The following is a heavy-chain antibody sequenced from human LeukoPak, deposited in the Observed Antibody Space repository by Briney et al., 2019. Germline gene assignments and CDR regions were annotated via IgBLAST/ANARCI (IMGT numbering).Heavy chain of an antibody. CDR3: ARAEDPYIVVVVAAFDY. V-gene: IGHV3-30*03. Sequence: GGSLRLSCAASGFTFSSYGMHWVRQAPGKGLEWVAVISYDGSNKYYADSVKGRFTISRDNSKNTLYLQMNSLRAEDTAVYYCARAEDPYIVVVVAAFDYWGQGTLVTVSS. CDR2: ISYDGSNK. CDR1: GFTFSSYG. J-gene: IGHJ4*02. D-gene: IGHD2-15*01.